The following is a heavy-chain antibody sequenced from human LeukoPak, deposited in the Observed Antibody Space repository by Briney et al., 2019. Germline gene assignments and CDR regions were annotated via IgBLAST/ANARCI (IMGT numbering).Heavy chain of an antibody. CDR1: GFTFSSYA. CDR2: ISSSGGTT. J-gene: IGHJ4*02. CDR3: AKDPILRYFDWLNY. V-gene: IGHV3-23*01. D-gene: IGHD3-9*01. Sequence: GGSLRLSCAASGFTFSSYAMSWVRQAPGKGLEWVSGISSSGGTTYYADSVKGRFTISRDNSKNTLYLQMNSLRAEDTAVYYCAKDPILRYFDWLNYWGQGTLVTVSS.